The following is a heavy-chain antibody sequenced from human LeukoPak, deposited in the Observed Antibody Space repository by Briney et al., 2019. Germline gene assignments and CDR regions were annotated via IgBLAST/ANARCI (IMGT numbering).Heavy chain of an antibody. D-gene: IGHD1-26*01. CDR3: ARTPYSGSYSWFDP. V-gene: IGHV4-59*01. Sequence: SETLSLTCTVSGGSISSYYWSWIRQPPGKGLEWTGYIYYSGSTNYNPSLKSRVTISVDTSKNQFSLKLSSVTAAVTAVYYCARTPYSGSYSWFDPWGQGTLVTVSS. CDR1: GGSISSYY. CDR2: IYYSGST. J-gene: IGHJ5*02.